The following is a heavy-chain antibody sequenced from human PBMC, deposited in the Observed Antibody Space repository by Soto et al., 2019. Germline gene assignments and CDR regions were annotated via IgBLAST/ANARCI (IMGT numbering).Heavy chain of an antibody. CDR3: TADTSENDYGDY. CDR2: IKSKTDGGTT. V-gene: IGHV3-15*01. Sequence: GGSLRLSCVASGFTFSDAWLSWVRQAPGKGLEWVGRIKSKTDGGTTDYAAPVKGRFTISRDDSKNTLYLQMNSLKTEDTAVYYCTADTSENDYGDYWGQGTLVTVSS. CDR1: GFTFSDAW. J-gene: IGHJ4*02.